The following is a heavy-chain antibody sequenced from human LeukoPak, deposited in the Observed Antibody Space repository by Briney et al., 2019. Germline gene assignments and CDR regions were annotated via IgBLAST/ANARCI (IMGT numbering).Heavy chain of an antibody. D-gene: IGHD3-22*01. V-gene: IGHV3-30*02. CDR2: IRYDGSNK. CDR1: GFTFSSYG. J-gene: IGHJ4*03. CDR3: AKDRGYYDSSSARVYFDY. Sequence: GGSLRLSCAASGFTFSSYGMHWVRQAPGKGLEWVAFIRYDGSNKYYADSVKGRFTISRDNSKNTLYLQMNSLRAEDTAVYYCAKDRGYYDSSSARVYFDYWGKGTTVTVSS.